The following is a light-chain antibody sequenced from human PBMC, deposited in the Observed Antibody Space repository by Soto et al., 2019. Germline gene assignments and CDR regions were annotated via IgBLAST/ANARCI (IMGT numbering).Light chain of an antibody. CDR2: DTT. Sequence: QAVVTQEPSLTVSPGGTVTLTCGSSTGAVTNHHYPYWFQQKPGQAPRTLIFDTTVKHSWTPARFSGSLLGGKAALTLSGAQPEDEAEYYCSSYAGSSNVFGTGTKLTVL. CDR3: SSYAGSSNV. J-gene: IGLJ1*01. V-gene: IGLV7-46*01. CDR1: TGAVTNHHY.